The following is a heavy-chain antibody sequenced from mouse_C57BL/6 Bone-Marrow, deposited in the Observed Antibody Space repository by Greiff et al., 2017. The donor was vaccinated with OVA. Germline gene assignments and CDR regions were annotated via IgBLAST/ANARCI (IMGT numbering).Heavy chain of an antibody. D-gene: IGHD1-1*01. CDR1: GYSITSGYY. J-gene: IGHJ3*01. CDR3: ARGYGSRASWFAY. Sequence: EVQLQESGPGLVKPSQSLSLTCSVTGYSITSGYYWNWIRQFPGNKLEWMGYISYDGSNNYNPSLKNRISITRDTSKNQFFLKLNSVTTEDTATYYCARGYGSRASWFAYWGQGTLVTVSA. V-gene: IGHV3-6*01. CDR2: ISYDGSN.